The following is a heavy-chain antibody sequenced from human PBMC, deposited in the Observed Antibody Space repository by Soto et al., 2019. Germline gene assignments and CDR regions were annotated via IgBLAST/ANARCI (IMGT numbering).Heavy chain of an antibody. D-gene: IGHD3-16*02. J-gene: IGHJ6*03. Sequence: EVQLVESGGGLVQPGGSLRLSGAASGFTFRSYRMTWVRQAPGKGLEWVSYFSSSRSTIYNADSVKGRFTISRDNAKNSLYLQMNSLRAEDTAVYYCARDSAIVAYYYMDVWGKGTTVTVSS. CDR3: ARDSAIVAYYYMDV. CDR2: FSSSRSTI. V-gene: IGHV3-48*01. CDR1: GFTFRSYR.